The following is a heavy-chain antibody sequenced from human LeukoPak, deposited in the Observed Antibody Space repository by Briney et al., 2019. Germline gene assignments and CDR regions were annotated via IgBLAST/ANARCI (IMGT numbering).Heavy chain of an antibody. CDR2: INHSGST. CDR1: GGSFSGYY. D-gene: IGHD5-18*01. V-gene: IGHV4-34*01. Sequence: SETLSLTCAVYGGSFSGYYWSWIRQPPGKGLEWIGEINHSGSTNYNPSLKSRVTISVDTSKNQFSLKLSSVTAADTVVYYCARVVDTAMVTNHDAFDIWGQGTMVTVSS. CDR3: ARVVDTAMVTNHDAFDI. J-gene: IGHJ3*02.